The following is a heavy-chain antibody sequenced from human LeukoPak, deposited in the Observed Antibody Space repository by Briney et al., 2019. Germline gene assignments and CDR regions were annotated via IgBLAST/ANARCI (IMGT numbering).Heavy chain of an antibody. CDR2: IKQDGSEK. Sequence: GGSLRLSCAASGFTFSCYWMSWVRQAPGKGLEWVANIKQDGSEKYYVDSVKGRFTISRDNAKNSLYLQMNSLRAEDTAVYYCARVYSGYEDFDYWGQGTLVTVSS. CDR1: GFTFSCYW. D-gene: IGHD5-12*01. V-gene: IGHV3-7*04. J-gene: IGHJ4*02. CDR3: ARVYSGYEDFDY.